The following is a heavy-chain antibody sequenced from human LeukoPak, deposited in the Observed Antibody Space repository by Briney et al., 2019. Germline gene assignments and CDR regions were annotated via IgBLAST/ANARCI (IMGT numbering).Heavy chain of an antibody. CDR1: GFTFRNYL. Sequence: GRSLRLSCAHSGFTFRNYLMHSVRQAPGKGLVWVSRINQDESNAYADSVKGRFTISRDNAKDTLYLQMNSLRAEDTAVYFCGRGGDGIDMWGQGTTVIVSS. V-gene: IGHV3-74*01. D-gene: IGHD3-10*01. CDR2: INQDESNA. J-gene: IGHJ3*02. CDR3: GRGGDGIDM.